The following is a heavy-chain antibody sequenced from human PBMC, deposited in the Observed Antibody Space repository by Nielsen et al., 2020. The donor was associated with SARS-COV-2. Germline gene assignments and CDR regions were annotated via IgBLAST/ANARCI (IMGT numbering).Heavy chain of an antibody. CDR2: INHSGST. J-gene: IGHJ6*02. D-gene: IGHD3-10*01. V-gene: IGHV4-34*01. CDR1: GGSFSGYY. CDR3: ARGLLWFGELYYYYYGMDV. Sequence: SETLSLTCAVYGGSFSGYYWSWIRQPPGKGLEWIGEINHSGSTNYNPSLKSRVTISVDTSKNQFSLKLSSVTAADTAVYYCARGLLWFGELYYYYYGMDVWGQGTTVTVSS.